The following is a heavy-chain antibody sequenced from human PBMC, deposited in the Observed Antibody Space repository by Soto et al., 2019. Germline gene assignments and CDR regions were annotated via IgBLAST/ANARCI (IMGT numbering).Heavy chain of an antibody. CDR2: IIPIFGTA. V-gene: IGHV1-69*13. D-gene: IGHD3-22*01. J-gene: IGHJ6*02. CDR1: GGTFSSYS. CDR3: ASAIVVVITPYYYYYGMDV. Sequence: GASVKVSCKASGGTFSSYSISWVLQAPGQGLEWMGGIIPIFGTANYAQKFQGRVTITADESTSTAYMELSSLRSEDTAVYYCASAIVVVITPYYYYYGMDVWGQGTTVTVSS.